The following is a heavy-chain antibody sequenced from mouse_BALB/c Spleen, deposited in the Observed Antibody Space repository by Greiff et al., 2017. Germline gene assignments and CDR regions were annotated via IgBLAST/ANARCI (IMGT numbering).Heavy chain of an antibody. D-gene: IGHD2-10*01. CDR3: ASYSYFDY. CDR1: GYSFTGYF. Sequence: EVQLQQSGPELVKPGASVKISCKASGYSFTGYFMNWVMQSHGKSLEWIGRINPYNGDTFYNQKFKGKATLTVDKSSSTAHMELRSLASEDSAVYYCASYSYFDYWGQGTTLTVSS. J-gene: IGHJ2*01. V-gene: IGHV1-20*02. CDR2: INPYNGDT.